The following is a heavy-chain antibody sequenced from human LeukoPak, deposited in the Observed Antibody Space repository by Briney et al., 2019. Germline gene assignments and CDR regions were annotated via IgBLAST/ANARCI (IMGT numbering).Heavy chain of an antibody. CDR2: IWYDGSNK. V-gene: IGHV3-33*01. Sequence: GRSLRLSCAASGFTFSSYGMHWVRQAPGKGLEWVAVIWYDGSNKYYADSVKGRFTISRDNSKNTLYLQMNSLRAEDTAVYYCARGWYYYDSSGPYYFDYWGQGTLVTVSS. CDR3: ARGWYYYDSSGPYYFDY. CDR1: GFTFSSYG. J-gene: IGHJ4*02. D-gene: IGHD3-22*01.